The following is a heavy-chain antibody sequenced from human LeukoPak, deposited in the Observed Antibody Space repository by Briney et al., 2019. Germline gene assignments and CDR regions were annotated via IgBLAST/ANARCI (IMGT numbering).Heavy chain of an antibody. CDR1: VYTFTSYD. V-gene: IGHV1-8*01. Sequence: ASVKVSCKASVYTFTSYDINWVRQATGQGLEWMGWMNPNSGNTGYAQKFQGRVTMTRNTSISTAYMELSSLRSEDTAVYYCARRLINYDFWSGFYGMDVWGQGTTVTVSS. CDR2: MNPNSGNT. D-gene: IGHD3-3*01. J-gene: IGHJ6*02. CDR3: ARRLINYDFWSGFYGMDV.